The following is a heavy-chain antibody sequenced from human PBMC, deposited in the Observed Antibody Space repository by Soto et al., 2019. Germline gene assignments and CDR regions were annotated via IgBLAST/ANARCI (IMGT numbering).Heavy chain of an antibody. D-gene: IGHD2-21*01. CDR3: ARDDLLTPYYGMDV. V-gene: IGHV4-4*07. CDR2: IYTSGST. Sequence: SETLSLTCTVSGGSISSYYWSWILQPAGKGLEWIGRIYTSGSTNYNPSLKSRFTMSVDTSKNQFSLKLSSVTPPAPAVYYCARDDLLTPYYGMDVWGQGTTVTVSS. J-gene: IGHJ6*02. CDR1: GGSISSYY.